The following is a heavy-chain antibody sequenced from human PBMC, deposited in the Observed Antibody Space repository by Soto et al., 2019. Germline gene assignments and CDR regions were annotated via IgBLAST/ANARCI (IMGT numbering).Heavy chain of an antibody. J-gene: IGHJ4*02. CDR3: ARRITIFGHYFAFDY. CDR2: IIPIFGTA. CDR1: GGTFSSYA. D-gene: IGHD3-3*01. V-gene: IGHV1-69*13. Sequence: SVKVSCKASGGTFSSYAISWGRQAPGQGLEWMGGIIPIFGTANYAQKFQGRVTITADESTSTAYMELSSLRSEDTAVYYCARRITIFGHYFAFDYWGQGTLVTVSS.